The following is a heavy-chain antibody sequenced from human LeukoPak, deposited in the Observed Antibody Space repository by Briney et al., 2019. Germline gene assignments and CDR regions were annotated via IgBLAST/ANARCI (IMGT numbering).Heavy chain of an antibody. CDR2: INHSGST. D-gene: IGHD3-9*01. CDR1: GGSFSGYY. J-gene: IGHJ4*02. V-gene: IGHV4-34*01. CDR3: ARGRLGPDY. Sequence: PETLSLTCAVYGGSFSGYYWSWIRQPPGKGLEWIGEINHSGSTNYNPSLKSRVTISVDTSKNQFSLKLSSVTAADTAVYYCARGRLGPDYWGQGTLVTVSS.